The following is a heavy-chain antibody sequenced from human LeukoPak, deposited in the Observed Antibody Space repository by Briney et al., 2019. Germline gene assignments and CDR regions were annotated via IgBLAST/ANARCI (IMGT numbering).Heavy chain of an antibody. Sequence: GGSLRLSCAASGFTFSSYWMHWVRQVPGKGLEWISGVSGSGGSTYYADSAKGRFTISRDNSKNTLYLQMNSLRAEDAAVYYCAKGSGNFLFGSDYWGQGTLVTVSS. CDR3: AKGSGNFLFGSDY. CDR1: GFTFSSYW. V-gene: IGHV3-23*01. J-gene: IGHJ4*02. D-gene: IGHD3-10*01. CDR2: VSGSGGST.